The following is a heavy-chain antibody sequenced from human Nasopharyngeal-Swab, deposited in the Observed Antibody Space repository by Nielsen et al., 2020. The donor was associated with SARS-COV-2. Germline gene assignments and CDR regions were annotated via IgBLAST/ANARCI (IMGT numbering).Heavy chain of an antibody. J-gene: IGHJ3*02. D-gene: IGHD6-13*01. Sequence: GGSLRLSCAASGFTFSSYGMHWVRQAPGKGLEWVVVIWYDGSNKYYADSVKGRFTISRDNSKNTLYLQMNSLRAEDTAVYYCARDRIAAAGDAFDIWGQGTMVTVSS. CDR3: ARDRIAAAGDAFDI. CDR1: GFTFSSYG. V-gene: IGHV3-33*01. CDR2: IWYDGSNK.